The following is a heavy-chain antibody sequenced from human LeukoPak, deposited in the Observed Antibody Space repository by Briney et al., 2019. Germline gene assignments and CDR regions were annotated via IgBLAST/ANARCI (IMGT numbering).Heavy chain of an antibody. CDR1: GGSISSYY. CDR2: IDTSGNT. Sequence: SSETLSLTCTVSGGSISSYYWSWIRQPAGKGLEWIGRIDTSGNTNYKPSLKSRVTMSVDTSKNQFSLKLSSVTAADTAVYYCARDCSGATCYPENAFDIWGQGTMVTVSS. J-gene: IGHJ3*02. D-gene: IGHD2-15*01. V-gene: IGHV4-4*07. CDR3: ARDCSGATCYPENAFDI.